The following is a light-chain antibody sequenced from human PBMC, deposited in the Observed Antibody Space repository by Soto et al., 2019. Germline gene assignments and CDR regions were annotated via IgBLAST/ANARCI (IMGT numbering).Light chain of an antibody. CDR1: TSDVGGYNY. Sequence: QSVLTEPASVSVSPGQSITISCTGTTSDVGGYNYVSWYQQHPGKAPKLMIYDVSNRPSGVSNRFSGSKSGNTASLTISGLQAEDEADYYCSSSTSTSTSVFRTGPKVTVL. J-gene: IGLJ1*01. CDR2: DVS. CDR3: SSSTSTSTSV. V-gene: IGLV2-14*01.